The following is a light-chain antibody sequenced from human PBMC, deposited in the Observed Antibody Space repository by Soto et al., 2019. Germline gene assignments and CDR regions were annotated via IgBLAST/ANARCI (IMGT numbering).Light chain of an antibody. CDR1: QSVSSNY. V-gene: IGKV3-20*01. Sequence: EIVLTQSPGTLSLSPGERATLSCRASQSVSSNYLAWYQQKPGQAPRLLIYGASSRATGIPDRFSGSGSGTDFTLTIRRLEPEDFAVYYCQQYNDWPPWTFGQGTKVDIK. J-gene: IGKJ1*01. CDR3: QQYNDWPPWT. CDR2: GAS.